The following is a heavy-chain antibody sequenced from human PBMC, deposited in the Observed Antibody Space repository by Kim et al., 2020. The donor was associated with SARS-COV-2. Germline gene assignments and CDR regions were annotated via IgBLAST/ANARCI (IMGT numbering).Heavy chain of an antibody. CDR2: INHSGST. Sequence: SETLSLTCAVYGGSFSGYYWSWIRQPPGKGLEWIGEINHSGSTNYNPSLKSRVTISVDTSKNQFSLKLSSVTAADTAVYYCAREPDPVVPAATWGYWFDPWGQGTLVTVSS. CDR3: AREPDPVVPAATWGYWFDP. D-gene: IGHD2-2*01. J-gene: IGHJ5*02. CDR1: GGSFSGYY. V-gene: IGHV4-34*01.